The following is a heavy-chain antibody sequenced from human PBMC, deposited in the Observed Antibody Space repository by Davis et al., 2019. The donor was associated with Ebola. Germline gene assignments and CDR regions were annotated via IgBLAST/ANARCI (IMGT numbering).Heavy chain of an antibody. J-gene: IGHJ4*02. CDR3: AREGLYYYGSGSYYRTFDY. CDR1: GFVFSSYV. D-gene: IGHD3-10*01. Sequence: GGSLRLSCAASGFVFSSYVMSWVRRAPGKGLEWVAVIWYDGSNKYYADSVKGRFTISRDNSKNTLYLQMNSLRAEDTAVYYCAREGLYYYGSGSYYRTFDYWGQGTLVTVSS. CDR2: IWYDGSNK. V-gene: IGHV3-33*08.